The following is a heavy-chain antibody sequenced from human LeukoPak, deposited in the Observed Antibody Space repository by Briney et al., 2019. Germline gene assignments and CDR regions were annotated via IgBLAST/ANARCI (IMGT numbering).Heavy chain of an antibody. V-gene: IGHV4-4*02. Sequence: PSGTLSLTCGVSGGSISSTNWWTWVRQPPGEGLERIGEVHLSGRTNYNPSLESRVTMSVDMSENHISLKLTSVTAAYTAVYYCAREGGPYRPLDYSGQGTLVTVSS. CDR3: AREGGPYRPLDY. CDR1: GGSISSTNW. J-gene: IGHJ4*02. CDR2: VHLSGRT.